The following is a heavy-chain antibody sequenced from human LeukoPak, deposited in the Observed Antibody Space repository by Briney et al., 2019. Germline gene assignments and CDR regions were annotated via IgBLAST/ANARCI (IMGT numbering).Heavy chain of an antibody. D-gene: IGHD3-10*01. CDR3: TRDRDGSGSYFTYWFDP. Sequence: GGSLRLSCVVSGFTFSTYGRFAMHWLRQAPGKGLEWVAVLSYDGSEKKYADSVKGRFTISRDNSKNIVYLEMNSLRVEDTAVYYCTRDRDGSGSYFTYWFDPWGQGTLVTVSS. V-gene: IGHV3-30*01. J-gene: IGHJ5*02. CDR2: LSYDGSEK. CDR1: GFTFSTYGRFA.